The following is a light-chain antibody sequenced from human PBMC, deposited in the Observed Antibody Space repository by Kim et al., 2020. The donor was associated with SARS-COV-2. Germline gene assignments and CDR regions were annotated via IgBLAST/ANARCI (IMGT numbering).Light chain of an antibody. J-gene: IGLJ2*01. CDR2: GKN. CDR1: SLRRYY. V-gene: IGLV3-19*01. CDR3: NSRDTNDNVV. Sequence: VALGQTVRIKCQGDSLRRYYATWYQQKPGQAPIRVIYGKNNRPSGIPDRFSGSSSGNTASLTITGTQAGDEADYYCNSRDTNDNVVFGGGTQLTVL.